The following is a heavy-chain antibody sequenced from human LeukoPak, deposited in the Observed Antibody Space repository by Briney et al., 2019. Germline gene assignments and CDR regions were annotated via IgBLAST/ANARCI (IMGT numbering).Heavy chain of an antibody. CDR2: SSVYNGNT. V-gene: IGHV1-18*01. Sequence: ASVKVSCKASGYTFMSYGLLWLRQAPGQGLEWMGWSSVYNGNTEYAQKFQGRVTMTTDTTTSTAYMELRTLISDDTAVYYCAKGRRVDADDHFDYWGQGTLVTVSS. CDR3: AKGRRVDADDHFDY. D-gene: IGHD1-1*01. J-gene: IGHJ4*02. CDR1: GYTFMSYG.